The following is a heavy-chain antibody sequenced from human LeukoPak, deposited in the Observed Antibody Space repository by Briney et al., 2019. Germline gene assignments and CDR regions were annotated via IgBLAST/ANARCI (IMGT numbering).Heavy chain of an antibody. D-gene: IGHD4-17*01. V-gene: IGHV3-21*04. CDR3: AKDDGDSPVFYFDY. J-gene: IGHJ4*02. Sequence: GGSLRLSCAASGFTFSSYSMNWVRQAPGKGLEWVSSISSSSSYIYYADSVKGRFTISRDNAKNTLYLQMNSLRAEDTAVYYCAKDDGDSPVFYFDYWGQGTLVTVSS. CDR1: GFTFSSYS. CDR2: ISSSSSYI.